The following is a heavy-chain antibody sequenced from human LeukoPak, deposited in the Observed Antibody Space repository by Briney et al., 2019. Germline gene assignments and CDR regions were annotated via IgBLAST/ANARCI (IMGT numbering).Heavy chain of an antibody. Sequence: SETLSLTCSVSGGSISSGSYYWGWIRQPPGKGLEWIGSIYYSGSTYYNPSLKSRVTISVDTSKNQFSLKLSSVTAADTAVYYCARPMSGWYYFDYWGQGTLVTVSS. CDR2: IYYSGST. V-gene: IGHV4-39*01. CDR1: GGSISSGSYY. CDR3: ARPMSGWYYFDY. J-gene: IGHJ4*02. D-gene: IGHD6-19*01.